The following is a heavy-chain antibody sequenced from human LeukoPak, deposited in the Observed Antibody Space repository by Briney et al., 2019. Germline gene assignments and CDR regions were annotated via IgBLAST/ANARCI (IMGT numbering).Heavy chain of an antibody. D-gene: IGHD2-15*01. CDR3: ARAFGLYCSGGSCFTPTHKMYYFDY. J-gene: IGHJ4*02. CDR1: GYTFTSYG. V-gene: IGHV1-18*01. CDR2: ISAYNGNT. Sequence: ASVTVSCKASGYTFTSYGISWVRQAPGQGLEWMGWISAYNGNTNYAQKLQGRVTMTTGTSTSTAYMELRSLGSDDTAVYYCARAFGLYCSGGSCFTPTHKMYYFDYWGQGTLVTASS.